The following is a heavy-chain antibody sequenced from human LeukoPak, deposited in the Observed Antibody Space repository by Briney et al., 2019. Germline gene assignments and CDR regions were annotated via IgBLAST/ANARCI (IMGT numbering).Heavy chain of an antibody. CDR3: ARAPHCSSTSCYVYGAFDI. CDR2: IKQDGSEK. V-gene: IGHV3-7*01. D-gene: IGHD2-2*01. CDR1: GFSFSNHG. J-gene: IGHJ3*02. Sequence: PGGSLKLSCAASGFSFSNHGMHWVRQAPGKGLEWVANIKQDGSEKYYVDSVKGRFTISRDNAKNSLYLQMNSLRAEDTAVYYCARAPHCSSTSCYVYGAFDIWGQGTMVTVSS.